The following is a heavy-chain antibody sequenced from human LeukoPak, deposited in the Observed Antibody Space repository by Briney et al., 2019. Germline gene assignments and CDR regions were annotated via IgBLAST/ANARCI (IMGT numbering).Heavy chain of an antibody. CDR1: GFTFSTYG. CDR3: AKDQGRYSYGHYFFDY. V-gene: IGHV3-30*18. J-gene: IGHJ4*02. Sequence: GRSLRLSCAASGFTFSTYGMHWVRQAPSNGLEWVAVISNDGGNKYYADSVKGRFSISRENSKNTMYLQMNRLRAEDTAVYYCAKDQGRYSYGHYFFDYWGQGTLVTVSS. D-gene: IGHD5-18*01. CDR2: ISNDGGNK.